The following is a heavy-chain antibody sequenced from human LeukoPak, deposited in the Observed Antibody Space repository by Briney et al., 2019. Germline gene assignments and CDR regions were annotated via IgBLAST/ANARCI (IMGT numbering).Heavy chain of an antibody. D-gene: IGHD3-16*01. CDR2: IYYSGSN. CDR1: GGTISSSSYY. Sequence: SETLSLTCTVSGGTISSSSYYWGWIRQPPGKGLEWIVSIYYSGSNYYNPSLNSRVIISVDTSKNQFSLKLSSVTAADTAVYYCARRRLRDYASDYWGQGTLVTVSS. J-gene: IGHJ4*02. CDR3: ARRRLRDYASDY. V-gene: IGHV4-39*01.